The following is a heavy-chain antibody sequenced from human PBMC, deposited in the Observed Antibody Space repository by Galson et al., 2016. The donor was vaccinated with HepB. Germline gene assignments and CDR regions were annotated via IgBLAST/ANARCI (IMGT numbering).Heavy chain of an antibody. V-gene: IGHV3-66*02. CDR1: GFTFSGHA. CDR2: IYSGGTT. J-gene: IGHJ6*04. D-gene: IGHD4-23*01. Sequence: SLRLSCAASGFTFSGHAMHWVRQAPGKGLEWVSVIYSGGTTDYAVSVKGRFTISRDESKNTLYLQMNSLRGDDTAVYFCARDELRYGMDVWGKGTTVTVSS. CDR3: ARDELRYGMDV.